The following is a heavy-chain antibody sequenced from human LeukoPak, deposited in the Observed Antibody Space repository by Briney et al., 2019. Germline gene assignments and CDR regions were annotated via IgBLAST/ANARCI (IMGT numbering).Heavy chain of an antibody. D-gene: IGHD2-21*02. CDR1: GFTFSSYA. Sequence: GGSLRLSCAASGFTFSSYAMHWVRQAPGKGLEWVAVISYDGSNKYYADSVKGRFTISRDNSKNTLYLQMNSLRAEDTAVYYCARERSIVVVTATHFDYWGQGTLVTVSS. V-gene: IGHV3-30*04. J-gene: IGHJ4*02. CDR3: ARERSIVVVTATHFDY. CDR2: ISYDGSNK.